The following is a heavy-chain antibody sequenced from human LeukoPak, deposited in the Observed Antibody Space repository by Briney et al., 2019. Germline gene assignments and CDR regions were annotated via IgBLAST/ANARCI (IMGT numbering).Heavy chain of an antibody. V-gene: IGHV4-59*08. CDR3: ARHGDLGVVPAAMGAWYYYMDV. CDR1: GGSISSYY. Sequence: SETLSLTCTVSGGSISSYYWSWIRQPPGKGLEWIGYIYYSGSTNYNPSLKSRVTISVDTSKNQFSLKLSSVTAADTAVYYCARHGDLGVVPAAMGAWYYYMDVWGKGTTVTVSS. D-gene: IGHD2-2*01. CDR2: IYYSGST. J-gene: IGHJ6*03.